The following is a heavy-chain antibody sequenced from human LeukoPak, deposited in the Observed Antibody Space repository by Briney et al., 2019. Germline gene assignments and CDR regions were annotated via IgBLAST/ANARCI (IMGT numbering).Heavy chain of an antibody. Sequence: GGSLRLSCAVSGFTFSSYSMNWVRQAPGKGLEWVSSISSSSSYIYYADSVKGRFTISRDNAKNSLYLQMNSLRAEDTAVYYCARQKYSRDYDKDFDYWGQGTLVTVSS. CDR2: ISSSSSYI. J-gene: IGHJ4*02. D-gene: IGHD3-22*01. CDR3: ARQKYSRDYDKDFDY. CDR1: GFTFSSYS. V-gene: IGHV3-21*01.